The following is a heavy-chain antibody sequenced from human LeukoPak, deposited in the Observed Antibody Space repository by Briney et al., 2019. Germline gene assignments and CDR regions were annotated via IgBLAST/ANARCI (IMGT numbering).Heavy chain of an antibody. CDR2: ITTYNGDT. CDR1: GYTFTNHG. D-gene: IGHD3-10*01. Sequence: ASVKVSCKASGYTFTNHGFSWVRQAPGQGLEWMGWITTYNGDTNYAQKFQGRVTMTTDTSTSTAYMELRSVRSDDTAVYYCARRMNSGSYYPSYYFDSWGQGTLVTVSS. CDR3: ARRMNSGSYYPSYYFDS. V-gene: IGHV1-18*01. J-gene: IGHJ4*02.